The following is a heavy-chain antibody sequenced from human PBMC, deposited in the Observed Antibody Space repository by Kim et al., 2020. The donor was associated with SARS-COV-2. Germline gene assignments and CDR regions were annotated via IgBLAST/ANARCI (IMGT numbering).Heavy chain of an antibody. CDR2: ISAYNGNT. D-gene: IGHD5-12*01. V-gene: IGHV1-18*01. J-gene: IGHJ5*02. CDR1: GYTFTSNG. Sequence: ASVKVSCKACGYTFTSNGISWVRQAPGQGLEWMGWISAYNGNTNYAQKLQGRVTMTTDTFTSTAYMELRSLRSDDTAVYYCAIDASGYGGNWFDPWGQGTLVTVSS. CDR3: AIDASGYGGNWFDP.